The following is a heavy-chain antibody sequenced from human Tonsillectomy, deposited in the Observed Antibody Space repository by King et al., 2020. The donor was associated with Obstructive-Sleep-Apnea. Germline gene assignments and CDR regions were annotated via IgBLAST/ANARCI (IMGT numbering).Heavy chain of an antibody. J-gene: IGHJ4*02. Sequence: VQLVESGGGLVQPGGSLRLSCAASGFTFSTYSMNWVRQAPGEGLEWVSYISSSGSTMYYADSVKGRFTLSRDNAKNSLYLQMNSLRAEDTAVYYCAHPWSGSDYWGQGPLVTVSS. CDR1: GFTFSTYS. CDR2: ISSSGSTM. D-gene: IGHD3-3*01. V-gene: IGHV3-48*04. CDR3: AHPWSGSDY.